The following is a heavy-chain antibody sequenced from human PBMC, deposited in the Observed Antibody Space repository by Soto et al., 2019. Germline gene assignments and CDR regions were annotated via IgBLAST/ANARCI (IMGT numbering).Heavy chain of an antibody. CDR1: VFSVKRYW. CDR2: FGGDENYT. Sequence: VGSLRLSCGSSVFSVKRYWMHCVRQSPGKGLVWLSRFGGDENYTDYADSVRGRFTISRDIAKNTIYLQMNSLRAEDTAVYYCGKGKELRVVRYGLEAWGQGTTVTVSS. J-gene: IGHJ6*01. CDR3: GKGKELRVVRYGLEA. V-gene: IGHV3-74*01. D-gene: IGHD3-3*01.